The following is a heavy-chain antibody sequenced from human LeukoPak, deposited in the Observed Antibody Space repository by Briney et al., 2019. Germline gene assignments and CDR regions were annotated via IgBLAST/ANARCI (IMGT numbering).Heavy chain of an antibody. V-gene: IGHV1-18*01. Sequence: GASVKVSCEASGYTFTTYAISWVRQAPGQGPEWMGWISTYNGNTNYAQKFQGRVTLTTDTSTSTAYMDLRSLRSEDTAVYYCARESQVGVYRGYFDYWGQGTLVTVSS. D-gene: IGHD1-26*01. CDR1: GYTFTTYA. CDR2: ISTYNGNT. J-gene: IGHJ4*02. CDR3: ARESQVGVYRGYFDY.